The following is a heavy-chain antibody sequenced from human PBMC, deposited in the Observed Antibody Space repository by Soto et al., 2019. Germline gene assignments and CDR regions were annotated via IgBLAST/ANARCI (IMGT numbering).Heavy chain of an antibody. CDR3: ARHGDIVVVPVAMVALDI. J-gene: IGHJ3*02. CDR1: GGSITSNAYY. Sequence: SETLSLTCTVYGGSITSNAYYWGWIRQPPGKGLEWLGYIYYSGSASYTPSLKSRVTMSVDTSKNQFSLKLSSVTAADTAVYYCARHGDIVVVPVAMVALDIWGRGTMVTGSS. D-gene: IGHD2-2*01. CDR2: IYYSGSA. V-gene: IGHV4-39*01.